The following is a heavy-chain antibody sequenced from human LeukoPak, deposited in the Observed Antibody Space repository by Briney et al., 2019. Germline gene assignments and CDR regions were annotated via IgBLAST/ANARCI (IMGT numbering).Heavy chain of an antibody. CDR1: GGTFSGYA. V-gene: IGHV1-69*05. D-gene: IGHD5-18*01. CDR2: IIPIFGTA. Sequence: SVKVSCKASGGTFSGYAISWVRQAPGQGLEWMGGIIPIFGTANYAQKFQGRVTITTDESTSTAYMELSSLRSEDTAVYYCARDRVDTAMGNWFDPWGQGTLVTVSS. CDR3: ARDRVDTAMGNWFDP. J-gene: IGHJ5*02.